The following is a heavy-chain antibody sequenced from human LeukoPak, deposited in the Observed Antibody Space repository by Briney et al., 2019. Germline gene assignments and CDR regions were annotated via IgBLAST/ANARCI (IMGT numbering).Heavy chain of an antibody. CDR2: ISASSSVR. V-gene: IGHV3-48*04. J-gene: IGHJ4*02. CDR1: GFTFNSYS. Sequence: GGSLRLSCTASGFTFNSYSLNWVRQAPGTGLEWVSFISASSSVRYYADSVKGRFTISRDNAKNALYLQMSSLRAEDTAVYYCARDRGGSYSEIDYWGQGTLVTVSS. D-gene: IGHD1-26*01. CDR3: ARDRGGSYSEIDY.